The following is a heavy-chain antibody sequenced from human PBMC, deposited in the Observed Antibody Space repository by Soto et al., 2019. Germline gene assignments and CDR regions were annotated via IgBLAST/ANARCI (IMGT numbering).Heavy chain of an antibody. CDR2: IYYSGST. Sequence: SETLSLTCTVSGGSISSSSYYWGWIRQPPGKGLEWIGSIYYSGSTYYNPSLKSRVTISVDTSKNQFSLKLSSVTAADTAVYYCARQGEMDSSSWYYFDYWGQGTLVTVSS. J-gene: IGHJ4*02. CDR3: ARQGEMDSSSWYYFDY. V-gene: IGHV4-39*01. CDR1: GGSISSSSYY. D-gene: IGHD6-13*01.